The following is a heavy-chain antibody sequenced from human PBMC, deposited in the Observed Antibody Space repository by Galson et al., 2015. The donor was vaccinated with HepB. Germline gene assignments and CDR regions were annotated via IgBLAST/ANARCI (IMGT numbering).Heavy chain of an antibody. Sequence: PALVKPTQTLTLTCTFSGFSLSTSGVGVGWIRQPPGKALEWLALIYWNDDKRYSPSLKSRLTITKDTSKNQVVLTMTNMDPVDTATYYCAHRLKPWYYDFWSGYYSSENAFDIWGQGTMVTVSS. D-gene: IGHD3-3*01. J-gene: IGHJ3*02. CDR3: AHRLKPWYYDFWSGYYSSENAFDI. CDR1: GFSLSTSGVG. CDR2: IYWNDDK. V-gene: IGHV2-5*01.